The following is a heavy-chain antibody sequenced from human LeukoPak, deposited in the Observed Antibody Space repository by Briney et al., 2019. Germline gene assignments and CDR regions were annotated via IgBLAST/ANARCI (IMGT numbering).Heavy chain of an antibody. J-gene: IGHJ6*02. CDR1: GDSVTTTY. CDR3: ARHVGTIFGVVSYGMDV. D-gene: IGHD3-3*01. Sequence: SETLSLTCSVSGDSVTTTYWSWVRQPPGKGLEWIAYGHHTERSNHSPSFRSRATISVDTSKNQFSLKLSSVTAADTAVYYCARHVGTIFGVVSYGMDVWGQGTTVTVSS. V-gene: IGHV4-59*08. CDR2: GHHTERS.